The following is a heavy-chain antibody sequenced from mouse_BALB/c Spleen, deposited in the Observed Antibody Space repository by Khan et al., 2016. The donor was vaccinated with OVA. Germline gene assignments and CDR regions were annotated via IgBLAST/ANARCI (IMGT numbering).Heavy chain of an antibody. CDR3: ASRLNGSFAY. CDR1: GFSFSSYS. J-gene: IGHJ3*01. CDR2: ISSGGDYT. Sequence: EVELVESGGDLVKPGGSLKLSCAASGFSFSSYSMSWVRQTPDKRLEWVATISSGGDYTYYPDIVKGRFTISRDNAKNTPYLQMSSLKSEYTAMYYCASRLNGSFAYWGQGTLVTVSA. V-gene: IGHV5-6*01.